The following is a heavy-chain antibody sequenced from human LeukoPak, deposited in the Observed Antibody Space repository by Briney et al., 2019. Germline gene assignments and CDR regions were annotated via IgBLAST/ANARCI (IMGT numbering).Heavy chain of an antibody. D-gene: IGHD3-10*01. CDR3: ARLSAYYYGSYFYYYMDV. Sequence: GGSLRLSCAASGFTFSSFEMKWVRQAPGKGLEWVSYISSGGSTIYYADSVKGRFTISRDNAKKSVYLHMSSLRAEDTALYYCARLSAYYYGSYFYYYMDVWGKGTTVTVSS. V-gene: IGHV3-48*03. J-gene: IGHJ6*03. CDR1: GFTFSSFE. CDR2: ISSGGSTI.